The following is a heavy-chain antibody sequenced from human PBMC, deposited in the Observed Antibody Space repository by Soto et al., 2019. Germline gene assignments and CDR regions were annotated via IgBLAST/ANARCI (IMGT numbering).Heavy chain of an antibody. CDR2: IYSGGST. D-gene: IGHD6-19*01. J-gene: IGHJ5*02. V-gene: IGHV3-66*01. CDR1: GFTVSSNY. Sequence: GGSLRLSCAASGFTVSSNYMSWVRQAPGKGLEWVSVIYSGGSTYYADSVKGRFTISRDNSKNTLYLQMNSLRAEDTAVYYCAREDLYSSGWYHWGQGTLVTVSS. CDR3: AREDLYSSGWYH.